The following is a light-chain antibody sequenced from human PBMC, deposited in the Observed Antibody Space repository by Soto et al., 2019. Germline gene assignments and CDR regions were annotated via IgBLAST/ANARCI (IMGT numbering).Light chain of an antibody. CDR1: SSDVGGYKY. Sequence: QSVLTQPASVSGSPGQSITISCSGTSSDVGGYKYVSWYQQHPGKAPKLMIYEVSNRPSGVSNRFSGSKSGNTASLTISGLQAEDEADYYCSSYTSSSTLVFGGGTKSPS. CDR3: SSYTSSSTLV. CDR2: EVS. J-gene: IGLJ2*01. V-gene: IGLV2-14*01.